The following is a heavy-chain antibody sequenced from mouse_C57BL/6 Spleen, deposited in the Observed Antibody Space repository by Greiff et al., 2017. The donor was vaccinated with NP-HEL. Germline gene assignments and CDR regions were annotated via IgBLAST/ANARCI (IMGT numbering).Heavy chain of an antibody. Sequence: VKLMESGAELVKPGASVKISCKASGYAFSSYWMNWVKQRPGKGLEWIGQIYPGDGDTNYNGKFKGKATLTADKSSSTAYMQLSSLTSEDSAVYFCAEEAESGFAYWGQGTLVTVSA. CDR2: IYPGDGDT. V-gene: IGHV1-80*01. CDR1: GYAFSSYW. CDR3: AEEAESGFAY. J-gene: IGHJ3*01.